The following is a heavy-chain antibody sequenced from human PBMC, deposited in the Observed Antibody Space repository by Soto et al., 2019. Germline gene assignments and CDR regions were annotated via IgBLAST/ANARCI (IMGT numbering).Heavy chain of an antibody. CDR1: GGSISSGDYY. V-gene: IGHV4-30-4*01. CDR3: ARMYCSGGSCYGLDAFDI. D-gene: IGHD2-15*01. Sequence: SETLSPTCTVSGGSISSGDYYWSWIRQPPGKGLEWIGYIYYSGSTYYNPSLKSRVTISVDTSKNQFSLKLSSVTAADTAVYYCARMYCSGGSCYGLDAFDIWGQGTMVTVSS. J-gene: IGHJ3*02. CDR2: IYYSGST.